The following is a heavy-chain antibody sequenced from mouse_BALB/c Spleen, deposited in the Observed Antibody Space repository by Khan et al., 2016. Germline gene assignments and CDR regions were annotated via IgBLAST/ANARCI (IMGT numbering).Heavy chain of an antibody. V-gene: IGHV4-1*02. J-gene: IGHJ3*01. CDR1: GFDFRRYR. CDR2: INPDSRTI. D-gene: IGHD1-1*01. CDR3: ARAGYYGYLVY. Sequence: EVKLLESGGGLVQPGGSLKLSCVDSGFDFRRYRMSWVRQAPGKGLEWIGEINPDSRTINYSPSLKDKFTISRDNAKRTLYLQMSKVRSEDTALYYCARAGYYGYLVYWGQGTLVSVSA.